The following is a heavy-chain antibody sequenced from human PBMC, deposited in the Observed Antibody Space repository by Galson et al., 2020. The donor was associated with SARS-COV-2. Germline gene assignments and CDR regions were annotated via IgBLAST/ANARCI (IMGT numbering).Heavy chain of an antibody. V-gene: IGHV3-53*01. J-gene: IGHJ6*02. CDR2: IYSGGST. Sequence: GSLRLSCAASGFTVSSNYMSWVRQAPGKGLEWVSVIYSGGSTYYADSVKGRFTISRDNSKNTLYLQMNSLRAEDTAVYYCARDLDHYGMDVWGQGTTVTVSS. CDR1: GFTVSSNY. CDR3: ARDLDHYGMDV.